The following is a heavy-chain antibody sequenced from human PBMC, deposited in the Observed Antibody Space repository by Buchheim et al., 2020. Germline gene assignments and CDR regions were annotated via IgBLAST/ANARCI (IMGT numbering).Heavy chain of an antibody. J-gene: IGHJ6*02. CDR2: INPNSGGT. Sequence: QVQLVQSGAEVKKPGASVKVSCKASGYTFTGYYMHWVRQAPGQGLEWMGWINPNSGGTNYAQKFQGRVTMTRDTSISTAYMELSRLRSDDTAVYYCARTGGAAAAGNDPYYYYGMDVWGQGTT. CDR1: GYTFTGYY. V-gene: IGHV1-2*02. D-gene: IGHD6-13*01. CDR3: ARTGGAAAAGNDPYYYYGMDV.